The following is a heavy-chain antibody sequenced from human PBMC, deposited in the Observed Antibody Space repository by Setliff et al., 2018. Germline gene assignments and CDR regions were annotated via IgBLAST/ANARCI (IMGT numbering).Heavy chain of an antibody. Sequence: PGGSLRLSCVASGLPFSNSNMNWVRQAPGGGLEWVSSISSISNYIYYADSVKGRFTISRDNAKNSLYLQMNSPRAEDTAVYYCATYKRSSSFEYWGQGSLVTVSS. CDR3: ATYKRSSSFEY. D-gene: IGHD6-6*01. J-gene: IGHJ4*02. V-gene: IGHV3-21*04. CDR1: GLPFSNSN. CDR2: ISSISNYI.